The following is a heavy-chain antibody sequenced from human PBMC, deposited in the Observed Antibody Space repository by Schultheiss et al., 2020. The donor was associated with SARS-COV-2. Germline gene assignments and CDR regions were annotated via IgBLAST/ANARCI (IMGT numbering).Heavy chain of an antibody. J-gene: IGHJ3*02. D-gene: IGHD5-12*01. CDR3: ATPTKGYSGYDWGAFDI. V-gene: IGHV4-59*01. CDR2: IYYSGST. Sequence: SETLSLTCTVSGGSISSNFWSWIRQPPGKGLEWIGYIYYSGSTNYNPSLKSRVTISVDTSKKQFSLRLSSVTAADTAVYYCATPTKGYSGYDWGAFDIWGQGTMVTVSS. CDR1: GGSISSNF.